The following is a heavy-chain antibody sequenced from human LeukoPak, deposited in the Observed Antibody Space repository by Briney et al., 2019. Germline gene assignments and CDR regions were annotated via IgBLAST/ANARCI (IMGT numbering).Heavy chain of an antibody. Sequence: PGRSLRLSCAASGFTFSSYVMHWVRQAPGKGLEWVAIISYDGSNEYYADSVKGRFTISRDNSKNNVYLQMYSLRVEDTSIYYRMRDYNWGFDYWGQGTVVTVSS. J-gene: IGHJ4*02. CDR1: GFTFSSYV. CDR2: ISYDGSNE. D-gene: IGHD1-1*01. CDR3: MRDYNWGFDY. V-gene: IGHV3-30*04.